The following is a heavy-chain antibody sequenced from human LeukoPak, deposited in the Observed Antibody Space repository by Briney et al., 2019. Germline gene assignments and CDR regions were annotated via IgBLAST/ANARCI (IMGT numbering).Heavy chain of an antibody. CDR3: ARSLWPEDY. CDR2: IKPDGSEK. D-gene: IGHD3-10*01. CDR1: GLTFSTYW. V-gene: IGHV3-7*01. J-gene: IGHJ4*02. Sequence: GGSLRLSCAASGLTFSTYWMSWVRQAPGKGLEWVANIKPDGSEKNYVDSVKGRFSIPRDNAKNSLHLQMNSLRAEDTAVYYCARSLWPEDYWGQGTLVTVSS.